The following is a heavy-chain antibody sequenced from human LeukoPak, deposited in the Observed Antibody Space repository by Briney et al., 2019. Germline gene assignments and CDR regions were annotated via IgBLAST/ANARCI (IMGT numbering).Heavy chain of an antibody. CDR2: ISSSSNSI. CDR1: GFTFSTAW. J-gene: IGHJ6*02. D-gene: IGHD2-21*02. V-gene: IGHV3-48*02. Sequence: GGSLRLSCAASGFTFSTAWMSWVRQAPGKGLEWISYISSSSNSIHYADSVKGRFTISRDNAKKSLYLQMNSLRDEDTAVYYCARDPRGDYYYYYGMDVWGQGTTVTVSS. CDR3: ARDPRGDYYYYYGMDV.